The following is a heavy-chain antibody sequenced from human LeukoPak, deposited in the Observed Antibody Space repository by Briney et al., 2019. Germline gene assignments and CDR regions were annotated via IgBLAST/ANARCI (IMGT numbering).Heavy chain of an antibody. CDR3: ARDVVVVVASDSNFNY. Sequence: GGSLRLSCAASGFTFSSYSMNWVRQAPGKGLEGVSSISSSSSYIYYADSVKGRFTISRDNARNSLYLQMNSLRAEDTAMYYCARDVVVVVASDSNFNYWGQGTLVTVSS. D-gene: IGHD2-15*01. CDR1: GFTFSSYS. V-gene: IGHV3-21*01. CDR2: ISSSSSYI. J-gene: IGHJ4*02.